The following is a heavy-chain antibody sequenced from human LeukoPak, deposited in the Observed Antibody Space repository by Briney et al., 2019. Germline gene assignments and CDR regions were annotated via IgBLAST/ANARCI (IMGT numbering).Heavy chain of an antibody. V-gene: IGHV3-9*01. CDR2: ISWSSGII. D-gene: IGHD3-3*01. CDR3: AKDTGSPADAITMEDNAFDI. Sequence: HPGGSLRLSCAASGFIFDDHGMHWVRQAPGKGLEWVSGISWSSGIIGYADSVKGRFTISRDNAKNSLYLQMESLRAEDTAVYYCAKDTGSPADAITMEDNAFDIWGQGTMVTVSS. J-gene: IGHJ3*02. CDR1: GFIFDDHG.